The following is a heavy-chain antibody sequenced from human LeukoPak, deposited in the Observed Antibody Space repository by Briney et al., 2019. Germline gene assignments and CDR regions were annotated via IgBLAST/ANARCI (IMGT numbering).Heavy chain of an antibody. Sequence: SETLSHTCAVYGVSFSGYYWSWLRQPPGKGLEWIGEINHSGSTNYNPSLKSRVTISVDTSKNQFSLKPSSVTAADTAVYYCARDNGVAAAGTLYFDYWGQGTLVTVSS. J-gene: IGHJ4*02. CDR1: GVSFSGYY. D-gene: IGHD6-13*01. CDR3: ARDNGVAAAGTLYFDY. CDR2: INHSGST. V-gene: IGHV4-34*01.